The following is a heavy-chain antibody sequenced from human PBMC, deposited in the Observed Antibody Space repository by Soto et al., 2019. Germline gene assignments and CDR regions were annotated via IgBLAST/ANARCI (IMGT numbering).Heavy chain of an antibody. Sequence: ASAKATCKVSGYTLTELSMHWLRQAPGKGLEWMGGFDPEDGETIYAQKFQGRVTMTEDTSTDTAYMELSSLRSEDTAVYYCATMAVVPAAPFVWGKGTTVTVSS. J-gene: IGHJ6*04. CDR2: FDPEDGET. CDR3: ATMAVVPAAPFV. D-gene: IGHD2-2*01. V-gene: IGHV1-24*01. CDR1: GYTLTELS.